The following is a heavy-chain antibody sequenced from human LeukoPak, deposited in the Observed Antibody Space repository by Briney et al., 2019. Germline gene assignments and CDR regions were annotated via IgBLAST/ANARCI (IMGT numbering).Heavy chain of an antibody. CDR2: MSGSGGST. CDR3: AKGHGIVGATRIDQ. CDR1: GFTFSRYV. Sequence: PGGSLGNSCAASGFTFSRYVMNGVRQAPGKGLELVSAMSGSGGSTHYADSVTGRFTISRDNSKNTLYLQMNSLRADDTAVYYCAKGHGIVGATRIDQWGQGNLVTVSS. D-gene: IGHD1-26*01. J-gene: IGHJ4*02. V-gene: IGHV3-23*01.